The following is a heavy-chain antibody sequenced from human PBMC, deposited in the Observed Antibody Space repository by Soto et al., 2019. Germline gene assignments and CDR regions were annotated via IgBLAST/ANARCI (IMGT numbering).Heavy chain of an antibody. D-gene: IGHD3-10*01. Sequence: GESLKISCKTSGYSFTNYWIGWVRQLPGKGLELMGIIYPGDSDTRYSPSFQGQVTISADKSISTAYLQWNSLKASDTAMYYCARTMNWFDPWGQGTLVTVSS. CDR1: GYSFTNYW. J-gene: IGHJ5*02. CDR3: ARTMNWFDP. CDR2: IYPGDSDT. V-gene: IGHV5-51*01.